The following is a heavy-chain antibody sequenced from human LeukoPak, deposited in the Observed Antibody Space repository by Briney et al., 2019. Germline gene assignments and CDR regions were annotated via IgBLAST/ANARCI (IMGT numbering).Heavy chain of an antibody. CDR1: GGSISSSDFY. D-gene: IGHD5-24*01. J-gene: IGHJ4*02. CDR2: MYYRGST. V-gene: IGHV4-39*01. CDR3: ARHGRDGYNYGPVAYY. Sequence: SETLSLTCTVSGGSISSSDFYWGWIRQSPGKGLEWIGSMYYRGSTYYNPSLKSRVTLSVDTPKNQFSLKLSSVTAADTAVYYCARHGRDGYNYGPVAYYWGQGTLVTVSS.